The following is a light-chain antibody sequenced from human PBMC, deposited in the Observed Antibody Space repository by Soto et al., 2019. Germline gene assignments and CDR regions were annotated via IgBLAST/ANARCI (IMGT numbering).Light chain of an antibody. J-gene: IGKJ1*01. Sequence: EIEMTQSPSSLSASPGEGATLTCRASQGVIGYLAWYQHKPGQAPGLLIHGASTRDTGIPARFSGSGSGTEFTLTINSLQSEDFAVYYCQQDNGWPRTFGQGTKVDIK. CDR3: QQDNGWPRT. CDR2: GAS. CDR1: QGVIGY. V-gene: IGKV3-15*01.